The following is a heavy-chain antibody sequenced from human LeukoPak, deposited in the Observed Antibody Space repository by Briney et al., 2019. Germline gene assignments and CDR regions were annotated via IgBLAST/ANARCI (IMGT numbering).Heavy chain of an antibody. CDR3: ARGNRGDYVWGSYRAYYFDY. CDR2: IYYSGST. D-gene: IGHD3-16*02. J-gene: IGHJ4*02. CDR1: GGSISSYY. V-gene: IGHV4-59*01. Sequence: SETLSLTCTVSGGSISSYYWSWIRQPPGKGLVWIGYIYYSGSTNYNPSLKSRVTISVDTSKNQFSLKLSSVTAADTAVYYCARGNRGDYVWGSYRAYYFDYWGQGTLVTVSS.